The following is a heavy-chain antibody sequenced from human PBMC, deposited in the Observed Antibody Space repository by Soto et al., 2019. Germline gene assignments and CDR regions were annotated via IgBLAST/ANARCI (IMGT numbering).Heavy chain of an antibody. D-gene: IGHD3-10*01. CDR1: GFTFSSYG. CDR3: ARWFGEFPYYYYYGMDV. CDR2: IWYDGSNK. J-gene: IGHJ6*02. Sequence: QVQLVESGGGVVQPGRSLRLSCAASGFTFSSYGMHWVRQAPGKGLEWVAVIWYDGSNKYYADSVKGRFTISRDNSKNTLYLQMNSLRAEDTAVYYCARWFGEFPYYYYYGMDVWGQGTTVTVSS. V-gene: IGHV3-33*01.